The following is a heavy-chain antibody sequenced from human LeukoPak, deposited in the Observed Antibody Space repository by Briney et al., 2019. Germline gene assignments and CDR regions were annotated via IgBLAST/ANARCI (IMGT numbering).Heavy chain of an antibody. CDR3: AKDYSGSYYYFDY. Sequence: GGSLRLSXAASGFTFSSYAMSWVRQAPGKGLEWVSTISGGGGSTLYADSVRGRLTISRDNSKNTLYLQVNSLRAEDTAVYYCAKDYSGSYYYFDYWGQGTLVTVSS. J-gene: IGHJ4*02. V-gene: IGHV3-23*01. CDR2: ISGGGGST. D-gene: IGHD1-26*01. CDR1: GFTFSSYA.